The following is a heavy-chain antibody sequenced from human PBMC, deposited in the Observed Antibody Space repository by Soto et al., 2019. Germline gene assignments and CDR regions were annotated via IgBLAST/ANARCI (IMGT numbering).Heavy chain of an antibody. V-gene: IGHV1-2*04. D-gene: IGHD3-10*01. CDR2: INPNSGGT. CDR3: ARGGSLDYYGSGSHFDY. J-gene: IGHJ4*01. Sequence: ASVKVSCKASGYTFTGYYMHWVRQAPGQGLEWMGWINPNSGGTNYAQKFQGWVTMTRDTSISTAYMELSRLRSDDTAVYYCARGGSLDYYGSGSHFDYWGQGTLVTVSS. CDR1: GYTFTGYY.